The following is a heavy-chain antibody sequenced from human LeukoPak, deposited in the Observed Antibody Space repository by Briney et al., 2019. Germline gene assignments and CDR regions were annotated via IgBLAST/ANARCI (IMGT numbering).Heavy chain of an antibody. V-gene: IGHV4-59*08. CDR1: GGSISSYC. J-gene: IGHJ5*02. CDR2: IYYSGST. CDR3: ARVSVDIVATTHYNWFDP. D-gene: IGHD5-12*01. Sequence: PSETLSLTCTVSGGSISSYCWSWIRQPPGKGLEWIGYIYYSGSTNYNPSLKSRVTISVDTSKNQFSLKLSSVTAADTAVYYCARVSVDIVATTHYNWFDPWGQGTLVTVSS.